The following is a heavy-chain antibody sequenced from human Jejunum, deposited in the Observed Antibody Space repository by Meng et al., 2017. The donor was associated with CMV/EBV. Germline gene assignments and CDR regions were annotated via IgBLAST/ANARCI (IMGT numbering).Heavy chain of an antibody. V-gene: IGHV3-23*03. D-gene: IGHD2-8*01. Sequence: SGFTFSYYAMSWVRQAPGKGLEWVSVIYSDGKSTYYPDSVKGRFTISRDNSKNMLYLEMNSLRVEDTAVYYCAKFMGGAEWCLDWWGQGTLVTVSS. CDR3: AKFMGGAEWCLDW. CDR1: GFTFSYYA. J-gene: IGHJ4*02. CDR2: IYSDGKST.